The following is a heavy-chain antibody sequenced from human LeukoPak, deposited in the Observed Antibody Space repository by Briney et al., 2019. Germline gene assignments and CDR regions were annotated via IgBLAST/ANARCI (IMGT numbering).Heavy chain of an antibody. D-gene: IGHD6-19*01. CDR3: ARPRGYYSDLYFDY. CDR1: GYSFTSYW. Sequence: GESLQISCKGSGYSFTSYWIGWVRQMPGKGLEWMGIIYPDDSDTKYSPSFQGQVTISADKSINTAYLQWSSLKASDTAMYYCARPRGYYSDLYFDYWGQGTLVTVSS. CDR2: IYPDDSDT. V-gene: IGHV5-51*01. J-gene: IGHJ4*02.